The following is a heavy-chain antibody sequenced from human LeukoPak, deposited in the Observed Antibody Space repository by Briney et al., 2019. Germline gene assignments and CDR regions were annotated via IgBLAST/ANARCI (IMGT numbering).Heavy chain of an antibody. CDR3: AANSADYNTLGSSYKV. CDR1: SASINSGPYY. J-gene: IGHJ4*02. CDR2: ISYSGTT. V-gene: IGHV4-39*02. D-gene: IGHD3-10*01. Sequence: SETLSLTCTVSSASINSGPYYWAWIRQSPGKGLEWIGSISYSGTTYYNPSLKSRVTISVDTSKNHFSLKLSSVTAADTAVYYCAANSADYNTLGSSYKVWGQGTLVTVSS.